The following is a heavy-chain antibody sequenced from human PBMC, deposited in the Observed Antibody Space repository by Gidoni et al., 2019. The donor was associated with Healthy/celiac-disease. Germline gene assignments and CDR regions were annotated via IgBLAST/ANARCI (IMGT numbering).Heavy chain of an antibody. CDR2: IRWNSGSI. CDR3: AKDAGYYYDSSGYYFDY. Sequence: EVQLVESVGGLVQPGRSLSLSCAASGFTFDYYAMHWVRQAPGKGLEWVSGIRWNSGSIGYADSVKGRFTISRDNAKNSLYLQMNSLRAEDTDLYYCAKDAGYYYDSSGYYFDYWGQGTLVTVSS. V-gene: IGHV3-9*01. J-gene: IGHJ4*02. CDR1: GFTFDYYA. D-gene: IGHD3-22*01.